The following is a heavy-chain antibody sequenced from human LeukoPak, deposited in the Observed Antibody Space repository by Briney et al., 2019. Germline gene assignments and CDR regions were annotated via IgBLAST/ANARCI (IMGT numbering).Heavy chain of an antibody. CDR3: ARVPSSRPIDY. V-gene: IGHV3-21*01. J-gene: IGHJ4*02. CDR1: GFTFSSYS. D-gene: IGHD6-13*01. Sequence: PGGSLRLSCAASGFTFSSYSMNWVRQAPGKGLEWVSSISSSSSYIYYADSVKGRFTISRDNAKNSLYLQTNSLRAEDTAVYYCARVPSSRPIDYWGQGTLVTVSS. CDR2: ISSSSSYI.